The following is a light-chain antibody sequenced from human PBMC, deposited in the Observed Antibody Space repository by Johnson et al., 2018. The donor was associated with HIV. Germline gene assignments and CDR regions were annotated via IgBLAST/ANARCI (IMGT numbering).Light chain of an antibody. CDR1: SSKIGNNY. Sequence: QSVLTQPPSVSAAPGQKVTISCSGSSSKIGNNYVSWYQQLPGTAPKLLIYENNRRPSGTPDRFSASKSGTSATLGITGLQTGDEADYYCGTWDSSLNAYVFGTGTKVTVL. CDR2: ENN. CDR3: GTWDSSLNAYV. V-gene: IGLV1-51*02. J-gene: IGLJ1*01.